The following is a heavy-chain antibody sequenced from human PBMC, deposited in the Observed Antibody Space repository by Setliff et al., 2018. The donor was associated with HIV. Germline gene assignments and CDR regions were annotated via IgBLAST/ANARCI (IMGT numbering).Heavy chain of an antibody. J-gene: IGHJ4*02. D-gene: IGHD3-3*01. CDR1: GGSFTGYF. CDR2: INDSGDT. Sequence: ETLSLTCAVYGGSFTGYFWSWIRQSPGKGLEWIGEINDSGDTNYNPSLKSRATISVVTSKNQFSLRLTSVTAADTGVYYCARGGLRQWNGFWGQGTLVTVSS. CDR3: ARGGLRQWNGF. V-gene: IGHV4-34*01.